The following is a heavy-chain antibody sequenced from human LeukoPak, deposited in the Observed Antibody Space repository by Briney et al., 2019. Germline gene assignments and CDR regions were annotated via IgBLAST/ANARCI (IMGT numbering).Heavy chain of an antibody. J-gene: IGHJ4*02. V-gene: IGHV1-46*01. CDR3: ARDSEVRGPFDY. D-gene: IGHD3-10*01. CDR2: INPSGGST. Sequence: ASVKVSCKASGYTFTSYYMHWVRQAPGQGLEWMGIINPSGGSTSYAQKFQGRVTMTRDTSTSIVYMELSSLRSEDTAVYYCARDSEVRGPFDYWGQGTLVTVSS. CDR1: GYTFTSYY.